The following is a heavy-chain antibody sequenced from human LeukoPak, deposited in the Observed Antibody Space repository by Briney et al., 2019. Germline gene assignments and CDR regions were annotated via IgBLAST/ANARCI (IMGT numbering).Heavy chain of an antibody. D-gene: IGHD3-10*01. V-gene: IGHV3-9*01. CDR2: ISWNSGSI. CDR1: GFTFDDHA. Sequence: PGRSLRLSCAASGFTFDDHAMHWVRQGPGKGLEWVSGISWNSGSIGYADSVKGRFTISRDNAKKSLYLQMNSLRAEDTALYYCAKDSSYYYGSGSYHIDCWGQGTLVTVSS. CDR3: AKDSSYYYGSGSYHIDC. J-gene: IGHJ4*02.